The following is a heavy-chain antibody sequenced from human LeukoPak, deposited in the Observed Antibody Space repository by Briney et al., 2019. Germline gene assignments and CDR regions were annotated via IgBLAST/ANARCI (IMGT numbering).Heavy chain of an antibody. CDR2: IYYIENT. D-gene: IGHD5-24*01. V-gene: IGHV4-39*07. J-gene: IGHJ4*02. CDR3: ARHRDGYSNQAFDY. CDR1: GGSFSSSTYY. Sequence: SETLSLTCTVSGGSFSSSTYYWGWIRQPPGKGLEWIGSIYYIENTYYNPSLKSRVTISVDTSKNQFSLKLSSVTAADTAVYYCARHRDGYSNQAFDYWGQGTLVTVSS.